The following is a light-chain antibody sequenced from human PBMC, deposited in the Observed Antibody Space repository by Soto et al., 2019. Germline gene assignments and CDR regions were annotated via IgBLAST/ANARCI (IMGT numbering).Light chain of an antibody. CDR3: RSYTSSSALVV. Sequence: QSALTQPASVSGSPGQSITISCTGTSSDVGGYNYVSWYQQHPGKAPKLMIYDVSNRPSGVSNRFSGSKSGNTASLTISGLQSGEEAEYYCRSYTSSSALVVFGGGTQLTFL. V-gene: IGLV2-14*01. CDR2: DVS. CDR1: SSDVGGYNY. J-gene: IGLJ2*01.